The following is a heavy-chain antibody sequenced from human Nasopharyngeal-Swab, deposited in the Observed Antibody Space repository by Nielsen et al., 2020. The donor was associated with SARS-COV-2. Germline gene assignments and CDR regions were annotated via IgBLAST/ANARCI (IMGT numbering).Heavy chain of an antibody. V-gene: IGHV3-53*01. J-gene: IGHJ6*02. CDR1: GFTVSSNY. CDR2: IYSGGST. Sequence: GESLKISCAASGFTVSSNYTGWVRQAPGKGLEWVSIIYSGGSTHYADSVKGRFTISRDNSKNTVHLQMKSLRAEDTAIYYCARDNDEYGMDVWGQGTTVTVSS. D-gene: IGHD1-1*01. CDR3: ARDNDEYGMDV.